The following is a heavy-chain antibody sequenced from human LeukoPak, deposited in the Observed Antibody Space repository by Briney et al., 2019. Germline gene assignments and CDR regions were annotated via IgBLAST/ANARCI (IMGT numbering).Heavy chain of an antibody. Sequence: GGSLRLSCVVSGFTISANFMSWVRQAPGKGLEWVTAISDDETYKFYADSVKGRFTISRDNSKNTLYLQMNSLRVEDTAIYYCTRGMLRQPPDYWGQGMLVTVSS. D-gene: IGHD3-10*02. J-gene: IGHJ4*02. CDR2: ISDDETYK. V-gene: IGHV3-30*03. CDR3: TRGMLRQPPDY. CDR1: GFTISANF.